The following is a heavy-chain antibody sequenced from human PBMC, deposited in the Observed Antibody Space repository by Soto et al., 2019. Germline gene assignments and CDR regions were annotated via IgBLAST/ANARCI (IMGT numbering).Heavy chain of an antibody. D-gene: IGHD3-10*01. CDR2: IIPIFGTA. CDR1: GGTFSSYA. Sequence: QVQLVQSGAAVKKPGSSVKVSCKASGGTFSSYAISWVRQAPGQGLEWMGGIIPIFGTANYAQKFQGRVTITADESTSTAYMELSSLRSEDTAVYYCAGNGSGSYYNTYNWFDPWGQGTLVTVSS. J-gene: IGHJ5*02. V-gene: IGHV1-69*12. CDR3: AGNGSGSYYNTYNWFDP.